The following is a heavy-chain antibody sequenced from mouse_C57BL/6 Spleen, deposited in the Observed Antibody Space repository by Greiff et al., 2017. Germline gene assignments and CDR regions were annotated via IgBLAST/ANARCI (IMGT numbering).Heavy chain of an antibody. V-gene: IGHV1-50*01. Sequence: QVQLQQPGAELVKPGASVKLSCKASGYTFTSYWMQWVKQRPGQGLEWIGEIDPSDSYTNYNQKFKGKATLTVDTSSSTAYMQLSSLTSEDSAVYYCARYYGSRGWFGYWGQGALVTV. J-gene: IGHJ3*01. D-gene: IGHD1-1*01. CDR2: IDPSDSYT. CDR3: ARYYGSRGWFGY. CDR1: GYTFTSYW.